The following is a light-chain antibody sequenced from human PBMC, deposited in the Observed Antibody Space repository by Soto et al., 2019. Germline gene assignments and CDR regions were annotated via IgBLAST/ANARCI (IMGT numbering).Light chain of an antibody. J-gene: IGKJ1*01. CDR1: QTIANIY. V-gene: IGKV3-20*01. Sequence: EIVLTQSPGTLSLSPGERAVLSCRASQTIANIYLAWYQHKPGRPPRLLIYDTSTRATGTPDRFIGSGSGTDFTLTISRLEPEDFAVYYCQQYSGSPETFGPGTKVEIK. CDR3: QQYSGSPET. CDR2: DTS.